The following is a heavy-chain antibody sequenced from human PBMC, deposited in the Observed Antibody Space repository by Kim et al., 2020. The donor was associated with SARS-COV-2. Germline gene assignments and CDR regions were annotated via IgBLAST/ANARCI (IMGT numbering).Heavy chain of an antibody. D-gene: IGHD1-26*01. CDR1: GFTFSSYA. Sequence: GGSLRLSCAASGFTFSSYAMSWVRQAPGKGLEWVSAISGSGGSTYYADSVKGRFTISRDNSKNTLYLQMNSLRAEDTAVYYCAKDQGVGATTQDYYYYGMDVWGEGTTVTVSS. V-gene: IGHV3-23*01. J-gene: IGHJ6*04. CDR3: AKDQGVGATTQDYYYYGMDV. CDR2: ISGSGGST.